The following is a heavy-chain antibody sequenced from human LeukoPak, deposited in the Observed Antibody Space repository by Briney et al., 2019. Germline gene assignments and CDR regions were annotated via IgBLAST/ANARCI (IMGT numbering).Heavy chain of an antibody. J-gene: IGHJ5*02. V-gene: IGHV1-8*03. Sequence: ASVKVSCKASGYTFTSYDINWVRQATGQGLEWTGWMNPNSGNTGYAQKFQGRVTITRNTSISTAYMELSSLRSEDTAVYYCARDPSVAGTTWFDPWGQGTLVTVSS. CDR3: ARDPSVAGTTWFDP. CDR1: GYTFTSYD. CDR2: MNPNSGNT. D-gene: IGHD6-19*01.